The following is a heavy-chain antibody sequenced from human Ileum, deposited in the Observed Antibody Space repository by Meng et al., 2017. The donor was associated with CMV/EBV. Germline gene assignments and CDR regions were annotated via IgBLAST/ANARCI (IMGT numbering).Heavy chain of an antibody. CDR1: GFTFNQHP. Sequence: GESLKISCAASGFTFNQHPMNWVRQAPGKGLEWVSSISYTGSYIDYADSVKGRFTISRDNANNSVYLQMNSLRVEDTAVYYCARAPIAARQGYFDFWGQGALATVSS. V-gene: IGHV3-21*01. CDR2: ISYTGSYI. J-gene: IGHJ4*02. D-gene: IGHD6-6*01. CDR3: ARAPIAARQGYFDF.